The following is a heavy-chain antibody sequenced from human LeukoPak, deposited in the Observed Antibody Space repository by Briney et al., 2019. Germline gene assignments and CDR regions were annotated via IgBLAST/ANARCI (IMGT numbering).Heavy chain of an antibody. CDR3: ARDSRYGDYGAIGY. J-gene: IGHJ4*02. D-gene: IGHD4-17*01. CDR2: IYSGGST. Sequence: GGSLRLSCAASGFNFSRYTMSWVRQAPGKGLEWVSVIYSGGSTYYADSVKGRFTISRDNSKNTLYLQMNSLRAEDTAVYYCARDSRYGDYGAIGYWGQGTLVTVSS. CDR1: GFNFSRYT. V-gene: IGHV3-53*01.